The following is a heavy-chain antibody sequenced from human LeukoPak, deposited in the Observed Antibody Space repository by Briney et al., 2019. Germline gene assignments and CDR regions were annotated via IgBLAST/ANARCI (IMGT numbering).Heavy chain of an antibody. D-gene: IGHD2-2*01. V-gene: IGHV1-18*01. CDR2: ISAYNGNT. CDR3: ARDRKNIVVVPAARIFDY. CDR1: GYTFTSYG. J-gene: IGHJ4*02. Sequence: ASVKVSCKASGYTFTSYGIRWVRQAPGQGLEWMGWISAYNGNTNYAQKLQGRVTMTTDTSTSTAYMELRSLRSDDTAVYYCARDRKNIVVVPAARIFDYWGQGTLVTVSS.